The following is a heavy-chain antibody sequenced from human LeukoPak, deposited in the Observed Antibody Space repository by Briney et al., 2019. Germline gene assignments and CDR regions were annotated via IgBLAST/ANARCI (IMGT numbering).Heavy chain of an antibody. D-gene: IGHD2-15*01. Sequence: ASVTVSCTAPGYTFTSYYMHWVRQAPGQGLEWMGIINPSGGSTSYAQKFQGRVTMTRDTSTSTVYMELSSLRSEDTAVYYCARGSEYCSGGSCYPAHYFDYWGQGTLITVSS. CDR1: GYTFTSYY. J-gene: IGHJ4*02. V-gene: IGHV1-46*01. CDR2: INPSGGST. CDR3: ARGSEYCSGGSCYPAHYFDY.